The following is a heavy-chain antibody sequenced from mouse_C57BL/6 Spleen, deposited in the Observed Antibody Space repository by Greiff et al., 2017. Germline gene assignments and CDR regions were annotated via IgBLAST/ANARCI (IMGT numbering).Heavy chain of an antibody. CDR1: GFTFSDYG. CDR2: ISRGSSTI. D-gene: IGHD2-3*01. CDR3: ASDGYYVGLAY. V-gene: IGHV5-17*01. Sequence: EVQGVESGGGLVKPGGSLKLSCAASGFTFSDYGMHWVRQAPEKGLEWVAYISRGSSTIYYADTVKGRFTISRDNAKNTLFLQMTSLRSEDTAMYYCASDGYYVGLAYWGQGTLVTVSA. J-gene: IGHJ3*01.